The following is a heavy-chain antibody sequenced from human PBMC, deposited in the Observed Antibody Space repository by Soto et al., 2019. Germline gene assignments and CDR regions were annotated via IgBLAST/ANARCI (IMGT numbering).Heavy chain of an antibody. CDR3: ARDRGSCFSPTCFKPIDY. Sequence: QVQLVQSGAEVKKPGSSVKVSCKAFGGSFNSETVTWARQAPGQGLEWMGRIIPFNGITNSGQDFQGRVTLTADKSTNTAYMELSSLRFEDTAVYYCARDRGSCFSPTCFKPIDYWGQGTLVTVSS. V-gene: IGHV1-69*02. CDR2: IIPFNGIT. CDR1: GGSFNSET. J-gene: IGHJ4*02. D-gene: IGHD2-2*01.